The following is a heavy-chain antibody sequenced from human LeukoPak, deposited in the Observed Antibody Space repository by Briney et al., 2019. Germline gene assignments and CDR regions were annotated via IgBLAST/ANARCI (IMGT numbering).Heavy chain of an antibody. V-gene: IGHV3-53*01. CDR1: GFTVSSNY. Sequence: GGSLRLSCAASGFTVSSNYMTWVRQAPGKGLEWVSVIHKSAITYYADTVKGRFTISRDNSKNTLYLQMNSLRAEDTAVYYCARSLRVRGVPDYMDVWGKGPRSLSP. CDR3: ARSLRVRGVPDYMDV. CDR2: IHKSAIT. D-gene: IGHD3-10*01. J-gene: IGHJ6*03.